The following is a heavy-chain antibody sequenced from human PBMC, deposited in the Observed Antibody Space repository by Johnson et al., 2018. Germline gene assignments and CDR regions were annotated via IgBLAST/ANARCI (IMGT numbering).Heavy chain of an antibody. V-gene: IGHV3-30-3*01. J-gene: IGHJ3*02. D-gene: IGHD3-3*02. CDR1: GFTFSSYA. CDR2: ISYDGSNK. Sequence: QVQLVEAGGGVVQPGRSLRLSCAASGFTFSSYAMHWVRQAPGKGLEWVAVISYDGSNKYYADSVKGRFTISRDNSNNTLYLQMNSLRAEDTAVYYCASLSAGAFDIWGQGTMVTVSS. CDR3: ASLSAGAFDI.